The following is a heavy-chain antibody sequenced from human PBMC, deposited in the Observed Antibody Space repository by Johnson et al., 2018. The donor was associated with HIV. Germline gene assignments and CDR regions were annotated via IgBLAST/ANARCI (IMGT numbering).Heavy chain of an antibody. Sequence: VQLVESGGGVVRPGGSLRLSCAASGFTFDDHGMSWVRQAPGKGLDWVSGINWNGGSTGYADSVKGRFTISRDNAKNSLYLQMNSLRAEDSALYYCARFYYYDDSRNFYRGYAVDIWGQGTMVTVSS. D-gene: IGHD3-22*01. V-gene: IGHV3-20*04. CDR3: ARFYYYDDSRNFYRGYAVDI. CDR2: INWNGGST. CDR1: GFTFDDHG. J-gene: IGHJ3*02.